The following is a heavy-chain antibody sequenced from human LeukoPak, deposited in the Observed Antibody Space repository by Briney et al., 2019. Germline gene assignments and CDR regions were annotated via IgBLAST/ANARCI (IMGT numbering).Heavy chain of an antibody. CDR3: ASHPAVDGTSWFDP. Sequence: ASVKVSCKASGGTFSSYAISRVRQAPGQGLEWMGGIIPIFGTANYAQKFQGRVTITTDESTSTAYMELSSLRSEDTAVYYCASHPAVDGTSWFDPRGQGTLVTVSS. J-gene: IGHJ5*02. V-gene: IGHV1-69*05. D-gene: IGHD6-19*01. CDR2: IIPIFGTA. CDR1: GGTFSSYA.